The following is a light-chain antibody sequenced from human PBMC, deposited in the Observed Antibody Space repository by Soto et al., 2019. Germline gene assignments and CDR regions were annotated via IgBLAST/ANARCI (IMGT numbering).Light chain of an antibody. Sequence: QSALTQPASVSGSPGQSITISCTGTGSDVGGYNYVSWYQQHPGKAPKVMIYDVRNRPSGVSNRFSGSKSGNTASLTISGRQAEDEADYYCSSYTSASTPLVFGGGTKLTVL. CDR1: GSDVGGYNY. CDR3: SSYTSASTPLV. V-gene: IGLV2-14*01. CDR2: DVR. J-gene: IGLJ2*01.